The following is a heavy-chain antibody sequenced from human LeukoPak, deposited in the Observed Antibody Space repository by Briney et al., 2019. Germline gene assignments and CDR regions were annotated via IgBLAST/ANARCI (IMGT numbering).Heavy chain of an antibody. CDR2: ISAYNGNT. Sequence: ASVKVSCKASGYTFTSYGISWVRQAPGQGLEWMGWISAYNGNTNYAQKLQGRVTMTTDTSTSTAYMEPRSLRSDDTAVYYCARDRAFSKYYDILTGYSPGDYWGQGTLVTVSS. CDR1: GYTFTSYG. D-gene: IGHD3-9*01. J-gene: IGHJ4*02. V-gene: IGHV1-18*04. CDR3: ARDRAFSKYYDILTGYSPGDY.